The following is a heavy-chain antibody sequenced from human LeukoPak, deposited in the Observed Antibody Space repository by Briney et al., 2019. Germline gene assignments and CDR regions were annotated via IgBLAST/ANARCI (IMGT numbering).Heavy chain of an antibody. Sequence: GGSLRLSCAASGFTFSDYYMSWIRQAPGKGLEWISYISSSGSAMYYADSVKGRFTISRDNSKNTLYLQMNSLRAEDTAVYYCAKSFGGGQQLVPGYWGQGTLVTVSS. D-gene: IGHD6-13*01. CDR2: ISSSGSAM. V-gene: IGHV3-11*04. J-gene: IGHJ4*02. CDR3: AKSFGGGQQLVPGY. CDR1: GFTFSDYY.